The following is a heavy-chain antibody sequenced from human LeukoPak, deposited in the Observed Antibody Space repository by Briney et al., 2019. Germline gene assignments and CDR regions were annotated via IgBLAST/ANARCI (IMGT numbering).Heavy chain of an antibody. CDR2: ISSSGSTI. CDR1: GFTFSDYY. Sequence: GGSLRLSCAASGFTFSDYYMSWIRQAPGKGLEWVSYISSSGSTIYYADSVKGRFTISRDNAKNSLYLQMNSLRAEDTAVYYCAKDGITMVRGVIISYHDLWGQGTLVTVSS. D-gene: IGHD3-10*01. CDR3: AKDGITMVRGVIISYHDL. V-gene: IGHV3-11*04. J-gene: IGHJ5*02.